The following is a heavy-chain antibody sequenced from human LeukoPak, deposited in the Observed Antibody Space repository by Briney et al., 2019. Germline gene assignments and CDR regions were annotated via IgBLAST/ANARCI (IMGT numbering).Heavy chain of an antibody. CDR1: GGSISSYY. J-gene: IGHJ4*02. CDR2: IYYSGST. Sequence: SETLSLVCTVSGGSISSYYCSWTRQPPGKGLEWIGYIYYSGSTNYNPSLKSRVTISVDTSKNQFSLKLSSVTAADTAVYYCASRTLDMDTAMQSDYCGQGTLVTVSS. D-gene: IGHD5-18*01. CDR3: ASRTLDMDTAMQSDY. V-gene: IGHV4-59*08.